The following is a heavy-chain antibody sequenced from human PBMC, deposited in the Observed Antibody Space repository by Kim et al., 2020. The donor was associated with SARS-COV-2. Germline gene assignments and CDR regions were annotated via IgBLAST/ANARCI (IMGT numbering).Heavy chain of an antibody. V-gene: IGHV5-51*01. Sequence: GESLQISCKGSGYSFTNYWIGWVRQIPGKGLEWMGIIYPGDSDTRYSPSFQGQVIISADKSISTAYLQWSSLKASDTAMYYCARHMYDFWSANLQPGAMDVWGQGTTVTVSS. CDR1: GYSFTNYW. CDR3: ARHMYDFWSANLQPGAMDV. J-gene: IGHJ6*02. D-gene: IGHD3-3*01. CDR2: IYPGDSDT.